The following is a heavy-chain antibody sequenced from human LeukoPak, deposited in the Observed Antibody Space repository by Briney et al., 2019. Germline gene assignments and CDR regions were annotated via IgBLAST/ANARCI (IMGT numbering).Heavy chain of an antibody. Sequence: GGSLRLSCAASGCTFSSYAMTWVRQAPGKGLEWVSAIRGSDGNTYYADSVKGRFTISRDNSKNTLFLQMNSLRAEDTAVYYCAKEPGSSWYGYFDYWGQGTLVTVSS. D-gene: IGHD6-13*01. V-gene: IGHV3-23*01. CDR1: GCTFSSYA. J-gene: IGHJ4*02. CDR2: IRGSDGNT. CDR3: AKEPGSSWYGYFDY.